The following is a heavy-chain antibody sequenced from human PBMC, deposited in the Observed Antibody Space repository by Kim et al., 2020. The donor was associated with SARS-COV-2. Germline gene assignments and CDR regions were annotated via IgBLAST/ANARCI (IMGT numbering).Heavy chain of an antibody. Sequence: GGSLRLSXAASGFTFSSYSINWVRQAPGKGLEWVSYISSSSDTIYYADSVKGRFTISRDNANNSVYLQMNSLGDDDTAVYYCSASPLYYGMDVWGQGTTVTVSS. J-gene: IGHJ6*02. CDR3: SASPLYYGMDV. CDR2: ISSSSDTI. V-gene: IGHV3-48*02. CDR1: GFTFSSYS. D-gene: IGHD2-15*01.